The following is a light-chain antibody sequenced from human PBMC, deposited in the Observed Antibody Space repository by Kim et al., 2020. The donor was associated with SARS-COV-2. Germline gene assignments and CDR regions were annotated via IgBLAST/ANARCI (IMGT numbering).Light chain of an antibody. CDR1: KLGDKY. J-gene: IGLJ2*01. CDR3: QAWDSTTVV. V-gene: IGLV3-1*01. CDR2: QVT. Sequence: SYELTQPPSVSVSPGQTATITCSADKLGDKYSYWYQQKPGQSPVLVIYQVTKRPSGIPERFSGSSSGNTATLTISGTQAMDEADYYCQAWDSTTVVFGGGTQLTVL.